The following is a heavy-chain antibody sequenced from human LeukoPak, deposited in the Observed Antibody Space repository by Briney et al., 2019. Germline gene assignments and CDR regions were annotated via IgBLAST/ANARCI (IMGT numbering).Heavy chain of an antibody. Sequence: GGSLKLSCAASGVTFTNAWIYWGRQGPEKGPELVCLIKNKTYGGTTDYASPVQGRFTISRGDSKNTLFLQMNSLKTEDTAVYYCTTQGYGYYYFDYWGQGTLVTVSS. CDR3: TTQGYGYYYFDY. CDR1: GVTFTNAW. CDR2: IKNKTYGGTT. J-gene: IGHJ4*02. V-gene: IGHV3-15*01. D-gene: IGHD3-16*01.